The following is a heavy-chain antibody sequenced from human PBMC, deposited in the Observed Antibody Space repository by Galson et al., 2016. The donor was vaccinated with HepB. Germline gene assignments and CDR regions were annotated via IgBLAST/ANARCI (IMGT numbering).Heavy chain of an antibody. CDR3: ARGLRYADYVLDY. CDR1: GFTFSDYY. CDR2: ISGSSTTI. V-gene: IGHV3-11*04. J-gene: IGHJ4*02. D-gene: IGHD4-17*01. Sequence: SLRLSCAASGFTFSDYYMSWIRQAPGKGLDFISYISGSSTTIYYGDSVKGRFTISRDNAKNSLSLQRNNLRAEDTAVYHCARGLRYADYVLDYWGQGTLVTVSS.